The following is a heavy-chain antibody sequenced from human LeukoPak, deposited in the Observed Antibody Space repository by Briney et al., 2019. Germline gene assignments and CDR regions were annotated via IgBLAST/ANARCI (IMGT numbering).Heavy chain of an antibody. CDR3: AKDPRGSHNWLDP. CDR1: GFTFSSYA. Sequence: GGSLRLSCAASGFTFSSYAMYWVRQAPGKGLEWVSSISGYGGSTYYADSVKGRFTISRDNSKNTLYLQMNSLGADDAAVYFCAKDPRGSHNWLDPWGEGNLVTVSS. D-gene: IGHD1-26*01. V-gene: IGHV3-23*01. J-gene: IGHJ5*02. CDR2: ISGYGGST.